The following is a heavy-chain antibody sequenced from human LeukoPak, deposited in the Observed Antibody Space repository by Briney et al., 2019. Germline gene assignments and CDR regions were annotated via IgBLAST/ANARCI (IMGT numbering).Heavy chain of an antibody. V-gene: IGHV1-8*01. J-gene: IGHJ6*03. D-gene: IGHD3-3*01. CDR1: GYTFTSYD. CDR3: ARILRSLEPITMDV. CDR2: MNPNSGNT. Sequence: ASVKVSCKASGYTFTSYDINWVRQATGQGLEWMGWMNPNSGNTGYAQKFQGRVTMTRNTSISTAYMELSSLRSEDTAVYYCARILRSLEPITMDVWGKGTTVTVSS.